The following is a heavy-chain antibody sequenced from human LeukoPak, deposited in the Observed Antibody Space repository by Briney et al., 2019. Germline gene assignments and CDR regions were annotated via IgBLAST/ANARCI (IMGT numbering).Heavy chain of an antibody. CDR3: ARGVDSSSRHYYYYYMDV. CDR2: INSDGSST. Sequence: GGSLRLSCAASGFIFSSYWMHWVRQAPGKGLVCVSRINSDGSSTSYADSVKGRFTISRDNAKNTLYLQMNSLRAEDTAVYYCARGVDSSSRHYYYYYMDVWGKGTTVTVSS. CDR1: GFIFSSYW. D-gene: IGHD6-6*01. J-gene: IGHJ6*03. V-gene: IGHV3-74*01.